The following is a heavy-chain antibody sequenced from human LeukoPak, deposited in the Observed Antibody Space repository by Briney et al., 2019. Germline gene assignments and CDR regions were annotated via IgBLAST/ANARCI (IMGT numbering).Heavy chain of an antibody. CDR3: ARRTYYYDSSGYYIRGDYFDY. J-gene: IGHJ4*02. CDR1: GFTFSSYW. D-gene: IGHD3-22*01. V-gene: IGHV3-7*03. CDR2: IKQDGSEK. Sequence: PGGSLRLSCAASGFTFSSYWMSWVRQAPGKGLEWVANIKQDGSEKYYVDSVKGRFTISRDNAKNSLYLQMNSLRAEDTAVYYCARRTYYYDSSGYYIRGDYFDYWGQGTLVTVSS.